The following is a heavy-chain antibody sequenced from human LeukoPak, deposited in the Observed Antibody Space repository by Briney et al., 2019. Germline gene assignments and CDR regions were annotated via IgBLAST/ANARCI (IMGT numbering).Heavy chain of an antibody. CDR3: ARDGYYGSGSSHYDY. Sequence: GGSLRLSCAASGFTFDDYGMSWVRQAPGKGLEWVSGINWNGGSTGYADSVKGRFTISRDNAKNSLYPQMNSLRAEDTALYYCARDGYYGSGSSHYDYWGQGTLVTVSS. J-gene: IGHJ4*02. CDR2: INWNGGST. V-gene: IGHV3-20*04. CDR1: GFTFDDYG. D-gene: IGHD3-10*01.